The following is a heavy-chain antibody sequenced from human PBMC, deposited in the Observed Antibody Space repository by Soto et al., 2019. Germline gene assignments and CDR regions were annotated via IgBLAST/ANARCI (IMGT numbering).Heavy chain of an antibody. Sequence: ASVKVSCKASGGTFSSYTISWVRQAPGQGLEWMGRIIPILGIANYAQKFQGRVTITADKSTSTAYMELSSLRSEDTAVYYCASRAPYYSTSLDDGYYCYYMDVWGKGTTVTVSS. J-gene: IGHJ6*03. CDR2: IIPILGIA. D-gene: IGHD1-26*01. CDR1: GGTFSSYT. V-gene: IGHV1-69*02. CDR3: ASRAPYYSTSLDDGYYCYYMDV.